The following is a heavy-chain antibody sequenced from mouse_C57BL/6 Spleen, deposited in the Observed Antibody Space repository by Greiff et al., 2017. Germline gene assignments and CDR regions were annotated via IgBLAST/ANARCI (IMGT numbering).Heavy chain of an antibody. CDR1: GYTFTSYW. Sequence: QVQLQQPGAELVKPGASVKLSCKASGYTFTSYWMQWVKQRPGQGLEWIGEIDPSDSYTNYNQQFKGKATLTVDTSSSTAYMQLSSLTSEDSAVYYCARAEVTHYAMDYWGQGTSVTVSS. V-gene: IGHV1-50*01. J-gene: IGHJ4*01. CDR2: IDPSDSYT. CDR3: ARAEVTHYAMDY. D-gene: IGHD2-2*01.